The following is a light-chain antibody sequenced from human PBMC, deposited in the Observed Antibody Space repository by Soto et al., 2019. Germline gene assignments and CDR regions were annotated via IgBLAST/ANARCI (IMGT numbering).Light chain of an antibody. CDR2: AAS. Sequence: DIQMTHSPSSLSASVLYMVTITFRSSQGINNYLAWYQQKPGKAPKLLIYAASSLQSGVPSRFSGSGSGTDSTLTISSLQPEDFATYYCQQSYSTPSINFGQGTRLEIK. CDR1: QGINNY. J-gene: IGKJ5*01. V-gene: IGKV1-39*01. CDR3: QQSYSTPSIN.